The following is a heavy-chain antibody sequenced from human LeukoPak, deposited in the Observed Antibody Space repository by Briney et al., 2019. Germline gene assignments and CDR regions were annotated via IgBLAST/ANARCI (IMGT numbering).Heavy chain of an antibody. V-gene: IGHV1-2*02. CDR2: INPNSGGT. J-gene: IGHJ5*02. CDR1: GHTFTGYY. Sequence: ASVKVSCKASGHTFTGYYMHWVRRAPGQGLEWMGWINPNSGGTNYAQKFQGRVTMTRDTSISTAYMELSRLRSDDTAVYYCARDSAQDIVATIGLDPWGQGTLVTVSS. CDR3: ARDSAQDIVATIGLDP. D-gene: IGHD5-12*01.